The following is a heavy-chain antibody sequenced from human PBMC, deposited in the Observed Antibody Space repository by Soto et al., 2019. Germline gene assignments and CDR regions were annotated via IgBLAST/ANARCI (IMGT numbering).Heavy chain of an antibody. J-gene: IGHJ4*02. V-gene: IGHV4-61*01. Sequence: PSETLSLTCAVSGSSVNSGSSYWSWIRQPPGKGLEWIGYLYRSGTTNYNPSLKSRVTISVDTSKRQFSLKLTSVTAADTAVYYCARGTSWQLPFDYWGQGXLVTVYS. CDR2: LYRSGTT. CDR1: GSSVNSGSSY. D-gene: IGHD6-13*01. CDR3: ARGTSWQLPFDY.